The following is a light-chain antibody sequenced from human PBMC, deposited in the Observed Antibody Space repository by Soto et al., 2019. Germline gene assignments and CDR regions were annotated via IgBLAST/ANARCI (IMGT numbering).Light chain of an antibody. CDR2: VNS. Sequence: QYVLTQPPSVSGAPGQRVTISCTGSSSNIGAGYDVHWYQQLPGTAPKLLIYVNSNRPSRVPDRFSGSKSGTSASLAITGLQAEDEADYFCHSYDSSLSQSVFGAGTQLTVL. CDR3: HSYDSSLSQSV. V-gene: IGLV1-40*01. J-gene: IGLJ7*01. CDR1: SSNIGAGYD.